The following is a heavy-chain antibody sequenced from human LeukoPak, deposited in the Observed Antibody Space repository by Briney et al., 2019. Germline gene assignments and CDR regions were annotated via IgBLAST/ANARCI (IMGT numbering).Heavy chain of an antibody. CDR3: AKSGYSSSWSNAAVYNWFDP. CDR2: ISGSGGST. J-gene: IGHJ5*02. CDR1: GFTSSSYE. Sequence: GGSLRLSCAASGFTSSSYEMNWVRQAPGKGLEWVSVISGSGGSTYYADSVKGRFTISRDNSKNTLYLQMNSLRAEDTAVYYCAKSGYSSSWSNAAVYNWFDPWGQGTLVTVSS. V-gene: IGHV3-23*01. D-gene: IGHD6-13*01.